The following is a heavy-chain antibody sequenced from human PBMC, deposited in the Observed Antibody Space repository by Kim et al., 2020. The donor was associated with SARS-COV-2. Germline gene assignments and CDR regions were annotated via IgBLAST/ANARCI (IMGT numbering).Heavy chain of an antibody. CDR2: TYYRSEWNS. D-gene: IGHD1-26*01. CDR3: ASSLVGGLLMHV. J-gene: IGHJ6*02. Sequence: SQTLSLTCDISGDSVSNNNATWNWIRQSPSRGLEWLGRTYYRSEWNSDYALSVKSRIIINPDTSKNQVFLQLNSVTPEDTAVYYCASSLVGGLLMHVWGQGTTVTVSS. V-gene: IGHV6-1*01. CDR1: GDSVSNNNAT.